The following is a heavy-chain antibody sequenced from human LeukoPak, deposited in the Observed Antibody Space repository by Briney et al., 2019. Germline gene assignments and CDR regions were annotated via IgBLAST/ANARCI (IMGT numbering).Heavy chain of an antibody. V-gene: IGHV4-30-4*01. D-gene: IGHD6-13*01. CDR2: IYYSGST. CDR1: VGSISSGDYY. J-gene: IGHJ5*02. Sequence: SETLSLTCTVSVGSISSGDYYWRWLRQPPGKGLEWIGYIYYSGSTYYNPSLKSRVTISVDTSKNQFSLKLSSVTAADTAVYYCAQYSSTKGGWFDPWGQGTLVTVSS. CDR3: AQYSSTKGGWFDP.